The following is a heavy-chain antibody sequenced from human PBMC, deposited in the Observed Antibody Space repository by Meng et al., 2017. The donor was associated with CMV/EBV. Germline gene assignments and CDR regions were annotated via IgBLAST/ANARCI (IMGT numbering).Heavy chain of an antibody. V-gene: IGHV3-21*01. CDR2: ISSSSSYI. Sequence: GESLKISCAASGFTFSSYSMNWVRQAPGKGLEWVSSISSSSSYIYYADSVKGRFTISRDNAKNSRYLQMNSLRAEDTAVYYCARDLGPGSMGSGSFDYWGQGTLVTVSS. CDR3: ARDLGPGSMGSGSFDY. CDR1: GFTFSSYS. D-gene: IGHD3-22*01. J-gene: IGHJ4*02.